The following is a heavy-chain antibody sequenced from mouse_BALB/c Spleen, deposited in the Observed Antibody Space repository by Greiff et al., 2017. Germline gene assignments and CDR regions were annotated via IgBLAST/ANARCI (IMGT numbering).Heavy chain of an antibody. Sequence: DVMLVESGGGLVKPGGSLKLSCAASGFTFSSYAMSWVRQTPEKRLEWVASISSGGSTYYPDSVKGRFTISRDNARNILYLQMSSLRSEDTAMYYCARCYRYERDYWGQGTSVTVSS. J-gene: IGHJ4*01. CDR1: GFTFSSYA. CDR2: ISSGGST. CDR3: ARCYRYERDY. V-gene: IGHV5-6-5*01. D-gene: IGHD2-14*01.